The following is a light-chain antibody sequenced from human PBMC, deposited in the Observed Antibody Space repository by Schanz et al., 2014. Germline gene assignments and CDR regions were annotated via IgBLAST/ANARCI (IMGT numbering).Light chain of an antibody. CDR1: TGTVTSGHY. CDR2: DSH. J-gene: IGLJ3*02. Sequence: QAVVTQEPSLTVSPGGTVTLTCVSSTGTVTSGHYPFWFQQKPGQAPRTLIYDSHMKHPRTPARFSGFLLGGKAALTLSGVQPEDEADYYCLLHYGGAQPWVFGGGTKLTVL. CDR3: LLHYGGAQPWV. V-gene: IGLV7-46*01.